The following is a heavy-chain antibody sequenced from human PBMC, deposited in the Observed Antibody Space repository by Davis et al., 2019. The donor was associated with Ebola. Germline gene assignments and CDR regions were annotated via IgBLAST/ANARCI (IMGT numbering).Heavy chain of an antibody. CDR3: AKSPPLVVVAATLFDY. V-gene: IGHV3-23*01. CDR1: RFIFSSYP. J-gene: IGHJ4*02. D-gene: IGHD2-15*01. Sequence: PGGSLRLSCAASRFIFSSYPMSWVRQAPGKGLEWVSGISGGGTSTFYADSVKGRFTISRDNSKNTLYLQMNSLRVEDMAVYYCAKSPPLVVVAATLFDYWGQGTLVTVSS. CDR2: ISGGGTST.